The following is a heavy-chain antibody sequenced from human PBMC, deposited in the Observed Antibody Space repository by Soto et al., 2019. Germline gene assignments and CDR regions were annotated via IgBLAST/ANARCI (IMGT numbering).Heavy chain of an antibody. CDR3: ARVTNDYVDY. Sequence: ASETLSLTCSVLGGSINSFYWSWIRQPPGKGLEWIGYIYYSGSTYYNPSLKSRVTISVDTSKNQFSLKLSSVTAADTAVYYCARVTNDYVDYWGQGTLVTVSS. CDR1: GGSINSFY. D-gene: IGHD4-4*01. CDR2: IYYSGST. J-gene: IGHJ4*02. V-gene: IGHV4-59*08.